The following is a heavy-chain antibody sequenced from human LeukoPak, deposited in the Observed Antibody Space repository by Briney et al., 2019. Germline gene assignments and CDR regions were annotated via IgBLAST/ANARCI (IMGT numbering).Heavy chain of an antibody. D-gene: IGHD6-13*01. Sequence: PGGSLRLSCAASGFTFSSYAMSWVRQAPGKGLEWVSAISGSGGSTYYAGSVKGRFTISRDNSKNTLYLQMNSLRAEDTAVYYCAKDMRLAAAGEDFDYWGQGTLVTVSS. CDR2: ISGSGGST. CDR1: GFTFSSYA. V-gene: IGHV3-23*01. CDR3: AKDMRLAAAGEDFDY. J-gene: IGHJ4*02.